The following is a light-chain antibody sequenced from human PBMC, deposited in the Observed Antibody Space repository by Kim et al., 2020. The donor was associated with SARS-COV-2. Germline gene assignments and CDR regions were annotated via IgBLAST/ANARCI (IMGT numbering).Light chain of an antibody. CDR1: SGHGNNA. J-gene: IGLJ3*02. V-gene: IGLV4-69*01. CDR3: QTWGAGVWV. CDR2: VNSDGSQ. Sequence: SVKLTGTHGSGHGNNAISWQQQQPGKGPRHLMKVNSDGSQSKGDGIPDRFSGSSSGAERYLTVSSLQSEDEADYYCQTWGAGVWVFGGGTRLTVL.